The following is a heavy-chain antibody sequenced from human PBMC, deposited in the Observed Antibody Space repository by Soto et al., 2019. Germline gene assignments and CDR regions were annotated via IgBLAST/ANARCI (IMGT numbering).Heavy chain of an antibody. CDR2: ISGSGGST. Sequence: SLRLSCAASGFTFSSYAMSWVRQAPGKGLEWVSAISGSGGSTYYADSVKGRFTISRDNSKNTLYLQMNSLRAEDTAVYYCAKVGGRLYTAMYYFDYWGQGTLVTVSS. CDR1: GFTFSSYA. J-gene: IGHJ4*02. V-gene: IGHV3-23*01. CDR3: AKVGGRLYTAMYYFDY. D-gene: IGHD2-2*02.